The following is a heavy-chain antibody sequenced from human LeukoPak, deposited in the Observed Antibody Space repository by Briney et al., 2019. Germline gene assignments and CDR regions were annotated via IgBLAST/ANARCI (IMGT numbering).Heavy chain of an antibody. CDR3: AKGPEAYVWGSYRDY. V-gene: IGHV3-23*01. CDR2: ISGSGGST. Sequence: PGGSLRLSCAASGFTFSSYAMSWVRQAPGKGLEWVSAISGSGGSTYYADSVKGRFTISRDNSKNTLYLQMNSLRAEDTAVYYCAKGPEAYVWGSYRDYWGQGTLVTASS. CDR1: GFTFSSYA. D-gene: IGHD3-16*02. J-gene: IGHJ4*02.